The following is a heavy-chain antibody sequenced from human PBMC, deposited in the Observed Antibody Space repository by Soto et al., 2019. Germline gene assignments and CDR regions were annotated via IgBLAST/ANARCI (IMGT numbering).Heavy chain of an antibody. V-gene: IGHV3-13*05. J-gene: IGHJ6*02. CDR3: ARTDRDFYGLDV. Sequence: EVQLVESGGGLVQPGGSLRLSCEASGFTFRNYDMHWVRQGTGKGLEGVSGISAAGDPDYADSVEGRFTISRENAQNSFFLQMNSLSVGDTAVYYCARTDRDFYGLDVWGQGTTVIVSS. CDR2: ISAAGDP. CDR1: GFTFRNYD.